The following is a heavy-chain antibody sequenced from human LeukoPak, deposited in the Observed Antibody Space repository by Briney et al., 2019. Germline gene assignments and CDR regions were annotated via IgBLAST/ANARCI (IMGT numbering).Heavy chain of an antibody. V-gene: IGHV1-2*02. J-gene: IGHJ4*02. CDR2: INPNTGDT. CDR3: ASGGHGHTQNDY. CDR1: GYTFTDYH. D-gene: IGHD3-16*01. Sequence: VASVKVSFKASGYTFTDYHMHWVRQAPGQGLEWMGWINPNTGDTNYAQSFQGRVTMTRDTSITTSYMELSSLISDDTALYYCASGGHGHTQNDYWGQGTLVTVSS.